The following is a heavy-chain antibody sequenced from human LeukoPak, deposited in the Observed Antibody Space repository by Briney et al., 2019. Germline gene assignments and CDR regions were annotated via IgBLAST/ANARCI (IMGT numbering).Heavy chain of an antibody. J-gene: IGHJ4*02. CDR2: MYYSGNT. CDR3: ARGGQWLAPGPDY. D-gene: IGHD6-19*01. Sequence: PSETLSLTCTVSGDSISSGGHYWSWIRQYPGKGLEWIGYMYYSGNTYYNPSLKSRVAISVDTSKNQFSLKLTSVTAADTAVYYCARGGQWLAPGPDYWGQGTLVTVSS. V-gene: IGHV4-31*03. CDR1: GDSISSGGHY.